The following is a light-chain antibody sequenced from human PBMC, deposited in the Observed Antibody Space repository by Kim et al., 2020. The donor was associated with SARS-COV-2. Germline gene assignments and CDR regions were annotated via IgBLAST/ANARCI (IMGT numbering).Light chain of an antibody. CDR1: SIGSKS. CDR3: QVWDSSSDHRVV. Sequence: PGKTARVSCGGSSIGSKSVRWYQPKSGQAPVLVIYYDSDRPSGIPERFSSSNSGNTATLTISRVEAGDEADYYCQVWDSSSDHRVVFGGGTQLTVL. J-gene: IGLJ2*01. V-gene: IGLV3-21*04. CDR2: YDS.